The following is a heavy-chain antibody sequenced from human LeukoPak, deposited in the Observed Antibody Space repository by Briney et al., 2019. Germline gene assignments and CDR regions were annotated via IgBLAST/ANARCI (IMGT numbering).Heavy chain of an antibody. J-gene: IGHJ5*02. CDR3: ALAVAGKGSSGYWFDP. D-gene: IGHD6-19*01. CDR1: GGSISSYY. V-gene: IGHV4-4*07. Sequence: SETLSLTCTVSGGSISSYYWSWIRQPAGKGLEWIGRIYTSGSTNYNPSLKSRVTMSVDTSKNQFSLKLSSVTAADTAVYYCALAVAGKGSSGYWFDPWGQGTLVTVSS. CDR2: IYTSGST.